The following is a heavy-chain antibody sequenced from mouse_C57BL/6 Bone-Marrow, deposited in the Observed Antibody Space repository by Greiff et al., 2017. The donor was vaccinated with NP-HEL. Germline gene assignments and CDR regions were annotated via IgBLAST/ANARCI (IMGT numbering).Heavy chain of an antibody. D-gene: IGHD2-1*01. CDR2: FHPYNDDT. J-gene: IGHJ2*01. V-gene: IGHV1-47*01. CDR1: GYTFTTYP. CDR3: ARGGNYWYYFDY. Sequence: VKLMESGAELVKPGASVKMSCKASGYTFTTYPIEWVKQNHGKSLEWIGNFHPYNDDTEYNEKFKNKATLTVEKSSSTVYLELSRLTSDDSSVDYCARGGNYWYYFDYWGQGTTLTVSS.